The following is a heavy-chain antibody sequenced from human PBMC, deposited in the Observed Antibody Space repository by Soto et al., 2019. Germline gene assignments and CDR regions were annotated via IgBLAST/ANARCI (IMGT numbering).Heavy chain of an antibody. Sequence: ASVKVSCKASGYTSTSYYMHWVRQAPGQGLEWMEIINPSGGSTSYAQKFQGRVTMTRDTSTSTVYMELSSLRSEDTAVYYCARGITGFYFDYWGQGTLVTVSS. CDR3: ARGITGFYFDY. V-gene: IGHV1-46*01. CDR1: GYTSTSYY. CDR2: INPSGGST. J-gene: IGHJ4*02.